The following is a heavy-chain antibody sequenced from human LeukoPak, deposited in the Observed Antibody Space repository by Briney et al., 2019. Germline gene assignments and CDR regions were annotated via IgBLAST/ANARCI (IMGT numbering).Heavy chain of an antibody. Sequence: PGGPLRLSCAASGFSFSSYWMHWVRQAPGKGLVWVSRISSDGSTTNYADSVKGRFTISRDNPKNTLYLQMNSLRPEDTAVYYCAKLLTYMSSSDYWGQGTLVTVSS. CDR3: AKLLTYMSSSDY. V-gene: IGHV3-74*01. CDR2: ISSDGSTT. CDR1: GFSFSSYW. D-gene: IGHD6-6*01. J-gene: IGHJ4*02.